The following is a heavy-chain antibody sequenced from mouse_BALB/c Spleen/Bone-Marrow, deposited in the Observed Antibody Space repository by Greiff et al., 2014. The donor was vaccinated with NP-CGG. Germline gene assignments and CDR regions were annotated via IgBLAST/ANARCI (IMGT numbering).Heavy chain of an antibody. CDR2: IWAGGST. V-gene: IGHV2-9*02. Sequence: VQVVESGPGLVAPSQSLSITCTVSGFSLTSYGVHWIRQPPGKGLEWLGVIWAGGSTNYNSALMSRLSISKDNSKSQVFLKMNSLQTDDTAMYYCARYYYGFLDYWGQGTTLTVFS. D-gene: IGHD1-2*01. CDR1: GFSLTSYG. J-gene: IGHJ2*01. CDR3: ARYYYGFLDY.